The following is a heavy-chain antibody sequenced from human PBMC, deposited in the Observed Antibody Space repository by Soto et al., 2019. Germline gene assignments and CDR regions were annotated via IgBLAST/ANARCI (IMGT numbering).Heavy chain of an antibody. CDR2: VNRGASSL. D-gene: IGHD3-16*01. J-gene: IGHJ5*02. V-gene: IGHV3-48*02. CDR3: ARQINWRDGGA. CDR1: GFSLSDLG. Sequence: TGGSLRLSCAASGFSLSDLGINWVRQAPGRGLEWISSVNRGASSLYYAESVKGRFTMSRDDAKNSVYLQMNSLRDEDTAVYYCARQINWRDGGAWGQGTLVTVSS.